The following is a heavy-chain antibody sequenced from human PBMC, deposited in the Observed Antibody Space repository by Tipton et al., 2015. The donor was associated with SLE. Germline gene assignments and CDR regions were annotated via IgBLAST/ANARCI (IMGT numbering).Heavy chain of an antibody. J-gene: IGHJ4*02. D-gene: IGHD5-18*01. CDR3: ARKQPPDY. V-gene: IGHV1-8*01. CDR2: INPNSGNR. CDR1: GYTFTTYD. Sequence: QLVQSGAEVKKPGASVKVSCEASGYTFTTYDINWVRQVPGQGLEWMGWINPNSGNRVYSEHFQGRVTLTSDTSISTAYMELRSLRSEDSAVYYCARKQPPDYWGQGALVTVSS.